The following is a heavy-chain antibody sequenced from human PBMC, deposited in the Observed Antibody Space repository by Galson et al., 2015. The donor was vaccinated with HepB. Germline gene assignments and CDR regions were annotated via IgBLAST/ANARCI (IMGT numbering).Heavy chain of an antibody. CDR3: AKDPGVLLWFGEPPPLLEGMDV. D-gene: IGHD3-10*01. V-gene: IGHV3-23*01. J-gene: IGHJ6*02. Sequence: SLRLSCAASGFTFSSYAMSWVRQAPGKGLEWVSAISGSGGSTYYADSVEDKFTIFRDNSKNTLYLQMNSLRAEDTAVYYCAKDPGVLLWFGEPPPLLEGMDVWGQGTTVTVSS. CDR2: ISGSGGST. CDR1: GFTFSSYA.